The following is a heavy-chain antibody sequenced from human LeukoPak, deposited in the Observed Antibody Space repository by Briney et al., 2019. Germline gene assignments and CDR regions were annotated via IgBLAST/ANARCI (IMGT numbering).Heavy chain of an antibody. CDR3: AKGSASSRPYYFDY. Sequence: PGGSLRLSCAASGFTFSNYAMSWVRQAPGKGLEWFPAITDSGGDTYYADSVKGRFTISRDNSKNTLDLQMSSLRAEDTAVYYCAKGSASSRPYYFDYWGQGALVTVSS. D-gene: IGHD2-15*01. V-gene: IGHV3-23*01. CDR1: GFTFSNYA. CDR2: ITDSGGDT. J-gene: IGHJ4*02.